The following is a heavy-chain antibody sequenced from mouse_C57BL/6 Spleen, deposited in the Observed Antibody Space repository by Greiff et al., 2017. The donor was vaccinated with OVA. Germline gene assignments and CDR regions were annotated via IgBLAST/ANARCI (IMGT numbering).Heavy chain of an antibody. CDR3: VKGRYNWDRNWYFEV. Sequence: EVQLVESGGGLVQPKGSLKLSCAASGFTFNTYAMHWVRQAPGKGLEWVARIRSKSSNYATYYADSVKDRFTISRDDSQSMLYLQMNNLKTEDTAMYYCVKGRYNWDRNWYFEVWGTGTTVTVSS. V-gene: IGHV10-3*01. D-gene: IGHD4-1*01. J-gene: IGHJ1*03. CDR2: IRSKSSNYAT. CDR1: GFTFNTYA.